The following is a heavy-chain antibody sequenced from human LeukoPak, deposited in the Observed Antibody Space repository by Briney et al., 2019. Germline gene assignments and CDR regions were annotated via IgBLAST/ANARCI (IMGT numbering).Heavy chain of an antibody. CDR3: AACDSSGYYSWDY. CDR1: GGSISSGGYS. D-gene: IGHD3-22*01. Sequence: SETLSLTCAVSGGSISSGGYSWSWIRQPPGKGLEWTGYIYHSGSTYYNPSLKSRVTISVDRSKNQFSLKLSSVTAADTAVYYCAACDSSGYYSWDYWGQGTLVTVSS. J-gene: IGHJ4*02. CDR2: IYHSGST. V-gene: IGHV4-30-2*01.